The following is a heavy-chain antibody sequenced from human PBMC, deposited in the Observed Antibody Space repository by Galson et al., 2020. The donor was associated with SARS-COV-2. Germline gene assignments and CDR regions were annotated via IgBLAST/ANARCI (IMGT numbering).Heavy chain of an antibody. Sequence: GGSLRLSCAASGFTFSSYAMHWVRQAPGKGLEWVAVISYDGSNKYYADSVKGRFTISRDNSKNTLYLQMNSLRAEDTAVYYCARDGGGLLDYWGQGTLVTVSS. CDR1: GFTFSSYA. J-gene: IGHJ4*02. CDR3: ARDGGGLLDY. V-gene: IGHV3-30*04. D-gene: IGHD2-15*01. CDR2: ISYDGSNK.